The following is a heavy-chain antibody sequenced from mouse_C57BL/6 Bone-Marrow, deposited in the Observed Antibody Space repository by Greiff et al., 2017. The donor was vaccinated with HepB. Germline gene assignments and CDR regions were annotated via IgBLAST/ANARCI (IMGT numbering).Heavy chain of an antibody. J-gene: IGHJ2*01. V-gene: IGHV1-64*01. Sequence: QVQLKQPGAELVKPGASVKLSCKASGYTFTSYWMHWVKQRPGQGLEWIGMIHPNSGSTNYNEKFKSKATLTVDKSSSTAYMQLSSLTSEDSAVYYCARREICYYGSSFYCDYWGQGTTLTVSS. CDR1: GYTFTSYW. CDR2: IHPNSGST. CDR3: ARREICYYGSSFYCDY. D-gene: IGHD1-1*01.